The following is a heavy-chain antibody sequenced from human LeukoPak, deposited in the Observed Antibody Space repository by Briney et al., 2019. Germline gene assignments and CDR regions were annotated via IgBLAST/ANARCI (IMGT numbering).Heavy chain of an antibody. CDR2: ISGSGGST. CDR3: AKDPSRITMIAV. D-gene: IGHD3-22*01. V-gene: IGHV3-23*01. J-gene: IGHJ4*02. CDR1: GFTFSSYA. Sequence: GGSLRLSCAASGFTFSSYAMSWVRQAPGEGLEWVPAISGSGGSTYYADSVKGRFTISRDNSKNTLYLQMNSLRAEDTAVYYCAKDPSRITMIAVGAQGALVTVSS.